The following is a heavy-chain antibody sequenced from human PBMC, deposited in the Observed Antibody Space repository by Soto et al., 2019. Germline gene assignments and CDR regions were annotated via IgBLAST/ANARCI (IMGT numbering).Heavy chain of an antibody. CDR3: ARGYDGYLDY. CDR1: GDSVASNSAA. CDR2: TYYRSEWFN. J-gene: IGHJ4*02. D-gene: IGHD3-22*01. Sequence: SQTLSLTCAISGDSVASNSAAWNWIRQSPSRGLEWLGRTYYRSEWFNGHAVSVKSRITINPDTSKNQFSLQLNYVTPEETAVYYCARGYDGYLDYWRQGTVDSAPQ. V-gene: IGHV6-1*01.